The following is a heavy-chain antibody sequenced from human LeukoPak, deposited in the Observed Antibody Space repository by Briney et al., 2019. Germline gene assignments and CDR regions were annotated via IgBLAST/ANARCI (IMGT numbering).Heavy chain of an antibody. CDR1: GFTFSSYS. D-gene: IGHD3-3*01. CDR3: ARDRYDFWSGYYGDGTEGMDV. J-gene: IGHJ6*02. V-gene: IGHV3-48*01. Sequence: PGGSLRLSCAASGFTFSSYSMNWVRQAPGKGLEWVSYISSSSSTIYYADSVKGRFTISRDNAKNSLYLQMNSLRAEDTAVYYCARDRYDFWSGYYGDGTEGMDVWGQGTTVTVSS. CDR2: ISSSSSTI.